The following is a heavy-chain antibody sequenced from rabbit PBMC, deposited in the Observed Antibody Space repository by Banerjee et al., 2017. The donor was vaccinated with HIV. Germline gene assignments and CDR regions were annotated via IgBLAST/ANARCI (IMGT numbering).Heavy chain of an antibody. D-gene: IGHD4-1*01. CDR2: INTSTGNN. J-gene: IGHJ4*01. V-gene: IGHV1S45*01. Sequence: QEQLEESGGDLVKPEGSLTLTCTASGFSFSNKYVMCWVRQAPGKGLEWIACINTSTGNNVYASWAKGRFTISKTSSTTVTLQMTSLTAADTATYFCARDGGSGWGAPYYFNLWGPGTLVTVS. CDR3: ARDGGSGWGAPYYFNL. CDR1: GFSFSNKYV.